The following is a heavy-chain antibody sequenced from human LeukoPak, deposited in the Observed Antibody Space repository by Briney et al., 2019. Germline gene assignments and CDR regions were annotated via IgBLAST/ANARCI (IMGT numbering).Heavy chain of an antibody. D-gene: IGHD6-13*01. CDR2: INPTSGGT. V-gene: IGHV1-2*02. CDR3: ARDRRSSWYVEY. Sequence: ASVKVSCKASGYTFTGYYMHWVRQAPGQGLEWMGWINPTSGGTNYAQKFQGRVTMTRDTSISTAYMELSRLRSDDTAVYYCARDRRSSWYVEYWGQGTLVTVSS. CDR1: GYTFTGYY. J-gene: IGHJ4*02.